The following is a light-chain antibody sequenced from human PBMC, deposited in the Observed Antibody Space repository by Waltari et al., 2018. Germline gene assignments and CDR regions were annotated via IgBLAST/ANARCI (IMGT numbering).Light chain of an antibody. Sequence: EIVLTQSPGTLSVSPGERATLSCRASQSVGRTLASYQQKPGQAPRLLIYGASSRATGIPDRFSGSGSGTDFSLTISRLEPEDFAVYYCQHYVRLPVTFGQGTKVEIK. V-gene: IGKV3-20*01. J-gene: IGKJ1*01. CDR2: GAS. CDR3: QHYVRLPVT. CDR1: QSVGRT.